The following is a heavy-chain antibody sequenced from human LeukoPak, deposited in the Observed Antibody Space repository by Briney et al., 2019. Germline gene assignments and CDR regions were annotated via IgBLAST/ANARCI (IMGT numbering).Heavy chain of an antibody. D-gene: IGHD5-18*01. CDR1: GGSISSGGYS. Sequence: SETLSLTCAVSGGSISSGGYSWSWIRQPPGKGLEWIGYIYHSGSTYYNPSLKSRVTISVDRSKNQFSLKLSSVTAADTAVYYCARVYSYGFKYYLDYWGQGTLVTVSS. CDR3: ARVYSYGFKYYLDY. CDR2: IYHSGST. V-gene: IGHV4-30-2*01. J-gene: IGHJ4*02.